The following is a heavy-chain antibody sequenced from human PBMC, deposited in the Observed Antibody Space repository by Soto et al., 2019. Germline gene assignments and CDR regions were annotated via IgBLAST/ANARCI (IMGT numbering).Heavy chain of an antibody. CDR2: IYYSGST. CDR1: AGSISSYY. V-gene: IGHV4-59*01. Sequence: PPETLSLTCTVSAGSISSYYWSRIRQPPGKGLKWIGYIYYSGSTNYNPSLNSRVTISVDTSKNQFSLKLSSVTAADTAVYYCVRVPGPWGQGTLVTVS. CDR3: VRVPGP. J-gene: IGHJ5*02.